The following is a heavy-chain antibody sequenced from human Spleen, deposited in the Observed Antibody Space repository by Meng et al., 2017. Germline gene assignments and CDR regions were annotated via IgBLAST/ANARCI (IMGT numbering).Heavy chain of an antibody. CDR3: ASYCSGGSCYSLDY. V-gene: IGHV1-2*06. J-gene: IGHJ4*02. Sequence: QVPRVHPGAEVKKPGASVKVSCKASGYTFTGYYMHWVRQAPGQGLEWMGRINPNSGGTNYAQKFQGRVTMTRDTSISTAYMELSRLRSDDTAVYYCASYCSGGSCYSLDYWGQGTLVTVSS. CDR1: GYTFTGYY. CDR2: INPNSGGT. D-gene: IGHD2-15*01.